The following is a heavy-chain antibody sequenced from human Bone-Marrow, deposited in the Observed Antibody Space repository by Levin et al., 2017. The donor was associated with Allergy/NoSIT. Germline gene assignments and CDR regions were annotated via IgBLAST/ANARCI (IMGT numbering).Heavy chain of an antibody. CDR2: INHSGST. Sequence: ESLKISCAVYGGSFSGYYWSWIRQPPGKGLEWIGEINHSGSTNYNPSLKSRVTISVDTSKNQFSLKLSSVTAADTAVYYCARTDSSGSPVGAFDIWGQGTMVTVSS. CDR1: GGSFSGYY. J-gene: IGHJ3*02. D-gene: IGHD3-22*01. CDR3: ARTDSSGSPVGAFDI. V-gene: IGHV4-34*01.